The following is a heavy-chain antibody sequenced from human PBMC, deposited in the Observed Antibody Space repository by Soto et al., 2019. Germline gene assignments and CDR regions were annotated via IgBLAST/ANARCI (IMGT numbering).Heavy chain of an antibody. J-gene: IGHJ4*02. V-gene: IGHV4-31*03. CDR1: GGSINSGGSY. D-gene: IGHD4-17*01. CDR3: AGGDPFAY. Sequence: SETLSLTCTVSGGSINSGGSYWSWIRQHPGKGLEWIGYISFSGSTDYNPSLKSRVTMSVDMSKNQFSQRVSSVNAADTAVYYCAGGDPFAYWGQGTPVTVSS. CDR2: ISFSGST.